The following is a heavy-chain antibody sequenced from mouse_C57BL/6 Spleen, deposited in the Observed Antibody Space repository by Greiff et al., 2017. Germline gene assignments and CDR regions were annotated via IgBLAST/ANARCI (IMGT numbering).Heavy chain of an antibody. Sequence: EVQLVESGGDLVKPGGSLKLSCAASGFTFSSYGMSWVRQTPDKRLEWVATISSGGSYTYYPDSVKGRFTISRDNAKNTLYLQMSSLKSEDTAMYYCARGVITRWYFDVWGTGTTVTVSS. D-gene: IGHD1-1*01. V-gene: IGHV5-6*01. J-gene: IGHJ1*03. CDR2: ISSGGSYT. CDR3: ARGVITRWYFDV. CDR1: GFTFSSYG.